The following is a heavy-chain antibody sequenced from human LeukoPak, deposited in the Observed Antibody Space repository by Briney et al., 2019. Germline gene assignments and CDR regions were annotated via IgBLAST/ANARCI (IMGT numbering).Heavy chain of an antibody. Sequence: SETLSLTCAVYGGSFSGYYWSWIRQPPGKGLEWIGEINHSGSTNYNPSLKSRVTISVDTSKNQFSLKLSSVTAADTAVYYCARRRIQLWINWFDPWGQGTLVTVSS. CDR2: INHSGST. CDR1: GGSFSGYY. CDR3: ARRRIQLWINWFDP. J-gene: IGHJ5*02. D-gene: IGHD5-18*01. V-gene: IGHV4-34*01.